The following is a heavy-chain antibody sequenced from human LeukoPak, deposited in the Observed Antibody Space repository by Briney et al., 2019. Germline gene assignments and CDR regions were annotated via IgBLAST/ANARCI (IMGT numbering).Heavy chain of an antibody. V-gene: IGHV4-59*01. CDR3: ARAPEYYDFWSGYYTATYYMDV. D-gene: IGHD3-3*01. CDR1: GGSIRSYY. Sequence: SETLSLTCSVSGGSIRSYYWSWIRQPPGKGLEWIGYIYYSGSTNYNPSLKSRATISVDTSKNQFSLKLSSVTAADTAVYYCARAPEYYDFWSGYYTATYYMDVWGKGTTVTVSS. J-gene: IGHJ6*03. CDR2: IYYSGST.